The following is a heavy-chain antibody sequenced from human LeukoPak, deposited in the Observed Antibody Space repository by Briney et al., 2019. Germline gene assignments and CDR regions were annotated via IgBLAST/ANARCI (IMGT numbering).Heavy chain of an antibody. J-gene: IGHJ3*02. CDR3: ARDRGSGSAPDSSAFDI. CDR2: SSTGGTTK. Sequence: GSLRLSCAASGFTLSAYEMSWVRRAPGKGLEWVPYSSTGGTTKYYADSVRGRFTISRDNAKNLLYMQLNSLRAEDTAVYYCARDRGSGSAPDSSAFDIWGQGTTVTVSS. D-gene: IGHD6-19*01. V-gene: IGHV3-48*03. CDR1: GFTLSAYE.